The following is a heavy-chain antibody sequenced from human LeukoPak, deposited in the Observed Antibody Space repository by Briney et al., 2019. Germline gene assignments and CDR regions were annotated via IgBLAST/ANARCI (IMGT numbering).Heavy chain of an antibody. Sequence: PSETLSLTCTVSGGSISSSSYYWGWIRQPPGKGLEWIGSIYYSGSTYYNPSLKSRVTISVDTSKNQFSLKLSSVTAADTAVYYCARSKYHGSVIDYWGQGTLVTVSS. V-gene: IGHV4-39*01. CDR3: ARSKYHGSVIDY. J-gene: IGHJ4*02. CDR1: GGSISSSSYY. CDR2: IYYSGST. D-gene: IGHD2-2*01.